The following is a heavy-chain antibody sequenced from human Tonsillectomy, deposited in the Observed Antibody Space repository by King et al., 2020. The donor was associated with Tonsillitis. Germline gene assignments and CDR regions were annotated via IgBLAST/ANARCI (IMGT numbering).Heavy chain of an antibody. CDR1: GYSISSGYY. CDR3: ARDARYYDSRGYTYFFDY. Sequence: VQLQESGPGLVKPSETLSLTCAVSGYSISSGYYWGWIRQPPGKGLEWIGSIYHSGSTYYNPSLKSRVTLSVDTSKNRFSLKLSSVTAADTAVYYCARDARYYDSRGYTYFFDYWGQGTLVTVSS. D-gene: IGHD3-22*01. J-gene: IGHJ4*02. CDR2: IYHSGST. V-gene: IGHV4-38-2*02.